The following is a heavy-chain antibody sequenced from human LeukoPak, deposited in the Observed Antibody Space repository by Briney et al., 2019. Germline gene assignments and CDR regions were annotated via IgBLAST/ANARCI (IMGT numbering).Heavy chain of an antibody. V-gene: IGHV4-31*03. CDR1: GGSISSGGYY. CDR2: IYYSGST. J-gene: IGHJ5*02. D-gene: IGHD2-2*01. CDR3: ARGRYIVVVPAALNWFDP. Sequence: PSQTLSLTCTVSGGSISSGGYYWSWIRQHPGKGLEWIRYIYYSGSTYYNPSLKSRVTISVDTSKNQFSLKLSSVTAADTAVYYCARGRYIVVVPAALNWFDPWGQGTLVTVSS.